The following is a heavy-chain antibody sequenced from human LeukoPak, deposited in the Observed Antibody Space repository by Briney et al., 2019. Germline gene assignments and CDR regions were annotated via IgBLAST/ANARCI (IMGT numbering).Heavy chain of an antibody. CDR1: GGSISSSNW. D-gene: IGHD3-22*01. Sequence: SETLSLTCAVSGGSISSSNWWSWVRQPPGKGLEWIGEIYQSGSTNYNPSLKSRVTISVDKSKNQFSLKLSSVTAADTAVYYCARGGYYDSSGYYFDYWGQGTLVTVSS. J-gene: IGHJ4*02. V-gene: IGHV4-4*02. CDR3: ARGGYYDSSGYYFDY. CDR2: IYQSGST.